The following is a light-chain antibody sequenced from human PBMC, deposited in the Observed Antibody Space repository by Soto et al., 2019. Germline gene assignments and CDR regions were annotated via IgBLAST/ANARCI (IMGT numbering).Light chain of an antibody. CDR3: ASYTRTTTLV. J-gene: IGLJ2*01. CDR2: DVN. V-gene: IGLV2-14*01. CDR1: ISDIGGYNF. Sequence: QSALTQPASVSGSPGQSITISCTGTISDIGGYNFISWYQHHPGKATKLVIYDVNNRPSRISYRFSGSKSGNTASLTISGLQAEDEAEYYCASYTRTTTLVFGGGTKLTVL.